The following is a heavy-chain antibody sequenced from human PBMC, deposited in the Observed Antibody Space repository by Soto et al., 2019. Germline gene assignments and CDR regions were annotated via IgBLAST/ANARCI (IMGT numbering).Heavy chain of an antibody. D-gene: IGHD2-21*01. CDR2: IYDGGST. CDR3: TRGPPRDKVAP. CDR1: GGSISSVEYQ. V-gene: IGHV4-30-4*01. J-gene: IGHJ4*02. Sequence: TLSLTCTVSGGSISSVEYQWSWIRQAPDKGLEWIGHIYDGGSTYSKPSLKSRVTISIDTSKNQFSLKVSAVSDADTAVYYCTRGPPRDKVAPWGQGTLDTVAS.